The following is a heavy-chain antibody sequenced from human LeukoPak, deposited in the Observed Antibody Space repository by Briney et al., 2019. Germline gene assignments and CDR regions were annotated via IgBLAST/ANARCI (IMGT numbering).Heavy chain of an antibody. CDR1: GGSISGYY. CDR2: IYYSGNT. CDR3: ARQTAVRRGYYSGMDV. V-gene: IGHV4-59*08. J-gene: IGHJ6*02. Sequence: SETLSLTCTVSGGSISGYYWSWIRQPPGKGPEWIGYIYYSGNTNHNPSLKSRVTISVDTSKNQVSLQLNSVTPEDTAVYYCARQTAVRRGYYSGMDVWGQGTTVTVSS. D-gene: IGHD3-10*01.